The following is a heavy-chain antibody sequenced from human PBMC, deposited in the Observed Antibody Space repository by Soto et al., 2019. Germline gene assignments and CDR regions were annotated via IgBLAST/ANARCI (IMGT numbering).Heavy chain of an antibody. Sequence: ASVKVSCKASGGTFSSYTISWVRQAPGQGLEWMGRIIPILGIANYAQKFQGRVTITADKSTSTAYMELSSLRSEDTAVYYCARIAPGDDFGTDYWGQGTLVTVSS. CDR3: ARIAPGDDFGTDY. V-gene: IGHV1-69*02. CDR1: GGTFSSYT. D-gene: IGHD3-3*01. CDR2: IIPILGIA. J-gene: IGHJ4*02.